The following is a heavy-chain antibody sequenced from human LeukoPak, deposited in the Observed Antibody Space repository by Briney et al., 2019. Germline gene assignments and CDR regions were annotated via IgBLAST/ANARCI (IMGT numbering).Heavy chain of an antibody. CDR2: ISSSSSDI. J-gene: IGHJ3*02. V-gene: IGHV3-21*01. D-gene: IGHD2-2*01. CDR3: ARMGKYQLANNDAFDI. Sequence: GGSLRLSCAASGFTFSSYSMNWVRQAPGKWLEWVSSISSSSSDIYYADSVKGRFTISRDNAKNSLYLQMNSLRAEDTAVYYCARMGKYQLANNDAFDIWGQGTMVTVSS. CDR1: GFTFSSYS.